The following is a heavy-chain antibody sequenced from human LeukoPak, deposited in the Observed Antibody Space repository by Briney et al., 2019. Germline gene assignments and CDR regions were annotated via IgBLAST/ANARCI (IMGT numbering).Heavy chain of an antibody. Sequence: ASVKVSCXASGYTFTGYYMHWVRQAPGQGLEWMGWINPNSGNTGYAQKFQGRVTMTRNTSISTAYMELSSLRSEDTAVYYCARVPREIMSIWGQGTMVTVSS. V-gene: IGHV1-8*02. CDR1: GYTFTGYY. CDR2: INPNSGNT. J-gene: IGHJ3*02. D-gene: IGHD1-26*01. CDR3: ARVPREIMSI.